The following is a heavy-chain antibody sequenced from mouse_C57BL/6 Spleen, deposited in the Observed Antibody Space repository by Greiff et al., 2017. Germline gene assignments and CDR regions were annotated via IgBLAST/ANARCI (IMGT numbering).Heavy chain of an antibody. CDR1: GYTFTSYW. CDR3: AGSLGREFDD. CDR2: IYPGSGST. V-gene: IGHV1-55*01. Sequence: VQLQQPGAELVKPGASVKMSCKASGYTFTSYWITWVKQRPGQGLEWIGDIYPGSGSTNYNEKFKSKATLTVDTSSSTAYMQLSSLTAEDSAVYCCAGSLGREFDDWGQGTTLTVSS. D-gene: IGHD4-1*01. J-gene: IGHJ2*01.